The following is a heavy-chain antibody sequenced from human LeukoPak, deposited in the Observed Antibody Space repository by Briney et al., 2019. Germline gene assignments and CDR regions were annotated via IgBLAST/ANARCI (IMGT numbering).Heavy chain of an antibody. CDR2: IIPIFCTA. D-gene: IGHD5-18*01. J-gene: IGHJ4*02. CDR1: VGTFISYA. V-gene: IGHV1-69*13. CDR3: ARGGYSRFDY. Sequence: SVNVSCKASVGTFISYAISWVRQAPGQGLEWMGGIIPIFCTANYAQKFQGSVTINADESTSTAYMALSSLRSEDTAVYYCARGGYSRFDYWGQGTLVTVSS.